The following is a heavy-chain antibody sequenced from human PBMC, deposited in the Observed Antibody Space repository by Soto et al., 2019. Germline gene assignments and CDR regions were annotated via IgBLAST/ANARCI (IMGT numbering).Heavy chain of an antibody. V-gene: IGHV5-51*01. D-gene: IGHD3-22*01. CDR1: GYRFTSYW. CDR3: ARKDNSGYFNWFDT. J-gene: IGHJ5*02. Sequence: GESLKISCRTSGYRFTSYWIAWVRQMPGKGLEWMGIIFPSDSDTRYSPSFQGQVTISADRSTSTVFLQWASLKASDTAVYFCARKDNSGYFNWFDTWGQGTLVTVSS. CDR2: IFPSDSDT.